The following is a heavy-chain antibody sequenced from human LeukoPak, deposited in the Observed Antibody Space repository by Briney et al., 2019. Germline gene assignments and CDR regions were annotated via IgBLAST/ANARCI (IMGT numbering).Heavy chain of an antibody. J-gene: IGHJ4*02. D-gene: IGHD6-19*01. Sequence: GRCLRLSCAASVVTLRSYGLHGVPDAPGRGRECGADISYDGSNKYYTDSVKGRLTTSRENSKNTLYLQMNSLKAEDTAVYYCSRGLLPRGLAVAGGLGHWGQGTLITVS. V-gene: IGHV3-30*03. CDR3: SRGLLPRGLAVAGGLGH. CDR2: ISYDGSNK. CDR1: VVTLRSYG.